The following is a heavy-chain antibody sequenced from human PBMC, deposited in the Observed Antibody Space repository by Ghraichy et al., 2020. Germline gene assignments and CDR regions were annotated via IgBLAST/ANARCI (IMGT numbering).Heavy chain of an antibody. CDR2: ISSNGGST. D-gene: IGHD3-3*01. Sequence: GGSLRLSCSASGFTFSSYAMHWVRQAPGKGLEYVSAISSNGGSTYYADSVKGRFTISRDNSKNTLYLQMSSLRAEDTAVYYCVKVWSGYSTSKVFDYWGQGTLVTVSS. J-gene: IGHJ4*02. V-gene: IGHV3-64D*06. CDR1: GFTFSSYA. CDR3: VKVWSGYSTSKVFDY.